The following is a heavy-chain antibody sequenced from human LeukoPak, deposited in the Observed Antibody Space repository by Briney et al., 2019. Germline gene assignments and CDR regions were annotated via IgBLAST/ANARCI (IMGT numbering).Heavy chain of an antibody. D-gene: IGHD1-1*01. CDR2: ISAYNGNT. J-gene: IGHJ5*02. Sequence: ASVKVSCKASGYTFTSFGISWVRQAPGQRLEWMGWISAYNGNTNYAQKFQGRVTMTTDTSTNTAYMELRSLRSDDTAVYYCAKDPTLRPAQSHDRFDPWGQGTLVTVSS. CDR3: AKDPTLRPAQSHDRFDP. CDR1: GYTFTSFG. V-gene: IGHV1-18*01.